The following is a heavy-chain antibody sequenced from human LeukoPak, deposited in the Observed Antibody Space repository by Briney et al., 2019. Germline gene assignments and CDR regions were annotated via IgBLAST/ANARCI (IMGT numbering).Heavy chain of an antibody. CDR1: GGSFSGYY. D-gene: IGHD5-12*01. CDR3: ARGPIGGWLRPFDY. J-gene: IGHJ4*02. Sequence: SETLSLTCAVYGGSFSGYYWSWIRQPPGKGLEWIGEINHSGSTNYNPSLKSRVTISVDTSKNQFSLKLSFVTAADTAVYYCARGPIGGWLRPFDYWGQGTLVTVSS. CDR2: INHSGST. V-gene: IGHV4-34*01.